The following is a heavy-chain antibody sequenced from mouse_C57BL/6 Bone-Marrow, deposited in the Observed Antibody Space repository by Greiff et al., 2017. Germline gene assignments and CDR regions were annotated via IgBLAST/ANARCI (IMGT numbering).Heavy chain of an antibody. V-gene: IGHV14-4*01. CDR2: IDPENGDT. Sequence: VQLQQSGAELVRPGASVKLSCTASGFNIKDDYMHWVKQRPEQGLAWIGWIDPENGDTEYASKVQGKATITADTSSNTAYLQLSSLTSEDTAVYYCTWITTVVATGAYWGQGTLVTVSA. D-gene: IGHD1-1*01. CDR1: GFNIKDDY. J-gene: IGHJ3*01. CDR3: TWITTVVATGAY.